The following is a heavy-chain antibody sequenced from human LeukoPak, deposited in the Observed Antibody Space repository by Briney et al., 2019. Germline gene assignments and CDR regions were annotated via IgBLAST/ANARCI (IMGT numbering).Heavy chain of an antibody. CDR3: ARLRGSSTWFDY. CDR1: GGSLSSVY. CDR2: IYSSGST. D-gene: IGHD6-13*01. J-gene: IGHJ4*02. Sequence: PSETLSLTCTVSGGSLSSVYWTWIRQPAGKGLEWIGRIYSSGSTNYNPSLESRVTMSLDTSKNQFSLKLSSVTAADTAVYYCARLRGSSTWFDYWGKGTLVTVSS. V-gene: IGHV4-4*07.